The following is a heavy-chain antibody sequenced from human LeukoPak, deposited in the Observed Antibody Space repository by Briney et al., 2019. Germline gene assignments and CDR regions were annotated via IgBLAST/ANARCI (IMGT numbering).Heavy chain of an antibody. CDR2: ISSSSSTI. Sequence: QPGRSLRLSCAASGFTFSSYSMNWVRQAPGKGLEWVSYISSSSSTIYYADSVKGRFTISRDNAKNSLYLQMNSLRDKDTAVYYCARSGYSSGWYGWYFHYWGQGTLVTVSS. D-gene: IGHD6-19*01. J-gene: IGHJ4*02. CDR1: GFTFSSYS. V-gene: IGHV3-48*02. CDR3: ARSGYSSGWYGWYFHY.